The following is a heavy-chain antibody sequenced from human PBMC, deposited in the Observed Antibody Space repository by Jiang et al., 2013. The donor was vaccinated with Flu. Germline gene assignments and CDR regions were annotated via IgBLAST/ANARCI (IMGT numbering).Heavy chain of an antibody. Sequence: YNPSLKSRVTISVDTSKNQFSLKLSSVTAADTAVYYCASAPIRSSGYYPLDYWGQGTLVTVSS. D-gene: IGHD3-22*01. CDR3: ASAPIRSSGYYPLDY. V-gene: IGHV4-59*01. J-gene: IGHJ4*02.